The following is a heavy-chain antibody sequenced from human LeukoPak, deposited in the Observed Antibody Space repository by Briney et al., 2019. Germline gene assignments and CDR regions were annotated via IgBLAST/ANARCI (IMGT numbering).Heavy chain of an antibody. CDR1: GFTFSTYW. Sequence: GGSLRVSCAASGFTFSTYWMHWVRQAPGKGLVWVSRINGDGSSTSYGDSVKGRFTISRDNAKNTLYLQMNGLRVEDTAVYYCARALGDIRGQGTLVTVSS. J-gene: IGHJ4*02. CDR2: INGDGSST. V-gene: IGHV3-74*01. CDR3: ARALGDI.